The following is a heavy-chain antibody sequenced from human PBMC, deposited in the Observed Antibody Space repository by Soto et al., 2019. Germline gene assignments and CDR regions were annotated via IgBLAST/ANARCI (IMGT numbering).Heavy chain of an antibody. CDR3: ARGDQLPPHYYYYGMDV. CDR1: GFTFSSYA. D-gene: IGHD2-2*01. CDR2: ISYDGSNK. V-gene: IGHV3-30-3*01. J-gene: IGHJ6*02. Sequence: GGSLRLSCAASGFTFSSYAMHWVRQAPGKGLEWVAVISYDGSNKYYADSVKGRFTISRDNSKNTLYLQMNSLRAEDTAVYYCARGDQLPPHYYYYGMDVWGQGTTVTVSS.